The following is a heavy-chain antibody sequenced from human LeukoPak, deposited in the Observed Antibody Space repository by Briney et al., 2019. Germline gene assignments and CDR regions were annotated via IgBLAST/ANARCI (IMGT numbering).Heavy chain of an antibody. J-gene: IGHJ4*02. D-gene: IGHD4-17*01. CDR1: GYTFTSYD. CDR2: MSPNSGNT. Sequence: ASVKVSCKASGYTFTSYDITWVRQAPGQGLEWMGWMSPNSGNTGYAQKVQGRVTMTRNTSITTAYMELSSLTSEDTAVYYCARETTVAPYYFDYWGLGSQVTVSP. V-gene: IGHV1-8*01. CDR3: ARETTVAPYYFDY.